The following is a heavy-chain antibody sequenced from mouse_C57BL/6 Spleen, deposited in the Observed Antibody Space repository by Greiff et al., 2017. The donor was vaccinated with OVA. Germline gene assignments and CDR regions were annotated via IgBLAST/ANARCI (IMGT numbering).Heavy chain of an antibody. V-gene: IGHV1-18*01. Sequence: EVQLQQSGPELVKPGASVKIPCKASGYTFTDYNMDWVKQSHGKSLEWIGDINPNNGCTIYNQKFKGKATLTVDKSSSTAYMELRSLTSEDTAVYYCARRLYYGNKGFAYWCQGTLVTVSA. CDR1: GYTFTDYN. D-gene: IGHD2-1*01. CDR2: INPNNGCT. J-gene: IGHJ3*01. CDR3: ARRLYYGNKGFAY.